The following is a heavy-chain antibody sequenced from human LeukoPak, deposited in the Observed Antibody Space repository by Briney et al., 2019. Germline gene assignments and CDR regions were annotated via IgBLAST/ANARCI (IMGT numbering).Heavy chain of an antibody. D-gene: IGHD3-3*01. J-gene: IGHJ4*02. CDR2: ISSNGGST. CDR3: ARGGYYDFWSGYPLDY. V-gene: IGHV3-64*01. Sequence: GGSLRLSCAASGFTFSSYATHWVRQAPGKGLEYVSAISSNGGSTYYANSVKGRFTISRDNSKNTLYLQMGSLRAEDMAVYYCARGGYYDFWSGYPLDYWGQGTLVTVSS. CDR1: GFTFSSYA.